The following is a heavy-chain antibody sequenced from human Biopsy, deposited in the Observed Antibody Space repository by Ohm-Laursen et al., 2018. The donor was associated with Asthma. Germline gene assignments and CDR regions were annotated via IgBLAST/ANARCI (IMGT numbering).Heavy chain of an antibody. CDR1: GYSLTDLS. Sequence: SVKVSCKISGYSLTDLSMHWVRQAPGQGLEWMGGHDHEEGGTVNARRFQGRVTMTEGTSTDTAHMELSSLSSDDTAVYYCASDFPKDYVRYNFQFWGQGTLVTVSS. CDR2: HDHEEGGT. CDR3: ASDFPKDYVRYNFQF. V-gene: IGHV1-24*01. J-gene: IGHJ4*02. D-gene: IGHD4-17*01.